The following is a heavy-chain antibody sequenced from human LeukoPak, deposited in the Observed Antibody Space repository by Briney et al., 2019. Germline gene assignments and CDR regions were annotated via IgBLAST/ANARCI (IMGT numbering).Heavy chain of an antibody. CDR1: GGSISSGSYY. CDR3: ARTSITIFGVDAFDI. Sequence: NPSETLSLTCTVSGGSISSGSYYWSWIRQPAGKGLEWIGRIYTSGSTNYNPSLKSRVTISVDTSKNQFSLKLSSVTAADTAVYYCARTSITIFGVDAFDIWGQGTMVTVSS. D-gene: IGHD3-3*01. V-gene: IGHV4-61*02. CDR2: IYTSGST. J-gene: IGHJ3*02.